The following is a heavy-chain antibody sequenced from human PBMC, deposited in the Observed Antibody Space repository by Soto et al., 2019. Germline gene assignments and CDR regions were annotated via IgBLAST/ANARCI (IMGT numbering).Heavy chain of an antibody. J-gene: IGHJ6*02. CDR1: GVTFDDYT. V-gene: IGHV3-43*01. CDR2: ISWDGGST. Sequence: GGSLRLSCAASGVTFDDYTMHWVRQAPGKGLEWVSLISWDGGSTYYADSVKGRFTISRDNSKNSLYLQMNSLRTEDTALYYCAKASSWSPLSYYGMDVWGQATTVTAP. D-gene: IGHD6-13*01. CDR3: AKASSWSPLSYYGMDV.